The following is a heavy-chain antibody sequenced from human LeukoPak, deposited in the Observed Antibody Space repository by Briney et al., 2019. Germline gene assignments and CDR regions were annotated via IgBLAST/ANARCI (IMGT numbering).Heavy chain of an antibody. CDR2: IYHSGST. CDR3: ARDPSPFYGMDV. CDR1: GGSISSGGYS. V-gene: IGHV4-30-2*01. Sequence: PSETLSLTCAVSGGSISSGGYSWSWIRQPPGKGLEWIGYIYHSGSTYYNPSLKSRVTISVDRSKNQFSPKLSSVTAADTAVYYCARDPSPFYGMDVWGQGTTVTVSS. J-gene: IGHJ6*02.